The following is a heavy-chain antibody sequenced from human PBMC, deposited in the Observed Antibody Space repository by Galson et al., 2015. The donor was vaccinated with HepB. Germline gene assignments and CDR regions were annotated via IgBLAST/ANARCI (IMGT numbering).Heavy chain of an antibody. Sequence: SLRLSCAASGFTFSSYSMNWVRQAPGKGLEWVSSISSSSSYIYYADSVEGRFTISRDNAKNSLYLQMNSLRAEDTAVYYCAREKKGYCGSTSCQRHYYYYYMDVWGKGTTVTVSS. CDR2: ISSSSSYI. CDR3: AREKKGYCGSTSCQRHYYYYYMDV. J-gene: IGHJ6*03. D-gene: IGHD2-2*01. CDR1: GFTFSSYS. V-gene: IGHV3-21*01.